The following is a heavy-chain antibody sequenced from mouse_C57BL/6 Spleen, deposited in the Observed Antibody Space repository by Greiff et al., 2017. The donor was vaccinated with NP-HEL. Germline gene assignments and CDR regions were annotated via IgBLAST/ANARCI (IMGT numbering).Heavy chain of an antibody. CDR3: TRGGSSYDWYFDV. J-gene: IGHJ1*03. CDR1: GYTFTDYE. V-gene: IGHV1-15*01. D-gene: IGHD1-1*01. Sequence: VQGVESGAELVRPGASVTLSCKASGYTFTDYEMHWVKQTPVHGLEWIGAIDPETGGTAYNQKFKGKAILTADKSSSTAYMELRSLTSEDSAVYYCTRGGSSYDWYFDVWGTGTTVTVSS. CDR2: IDPETGGT.